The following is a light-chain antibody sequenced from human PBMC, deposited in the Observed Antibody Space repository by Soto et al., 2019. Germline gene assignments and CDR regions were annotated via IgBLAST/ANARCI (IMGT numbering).Light chain of an antibody. CDR3: LHHGSSLWP. Sequence: ARSHSPANMSVSPGERATLSCRASQSFGNTLAWYQQKPGQAPRLLIYGASTRATGIPARFSGSGSGTEFTLTISRLEPEDFAMYYCLHHGSSLWPFGQGTKVDIK. V-gene: IGKV3D-15*02. CDR1: QSFGNT. CDR2: GAS. J-gene: IGKJ1*01.